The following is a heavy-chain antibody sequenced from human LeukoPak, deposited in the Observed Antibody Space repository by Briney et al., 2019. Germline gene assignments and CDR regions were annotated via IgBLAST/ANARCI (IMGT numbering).Heavy chain of an antibody. Sequence: PGGSLRLSCAASGFTVSSNYMSWVRQAPGKGLEWVSSISSSSSYIYYADSVKGRFTISRDSAKNSLYLQMNSLRAEDTAVYYCASSLAVAGAMGYWGQGTLVTVSS. CDR3: ASSLAVAGAMGY. CDR2: ISSSSSYI. CDR1: GFTVSSNY. D-gene: IGHD6-19*01. J-gene: IGHJ4*02. V-gene: IGHV3-21*01.